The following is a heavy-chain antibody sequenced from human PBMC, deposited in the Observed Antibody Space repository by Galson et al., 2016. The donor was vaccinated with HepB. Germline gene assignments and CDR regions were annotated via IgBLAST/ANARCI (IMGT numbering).Heavy chain of an antibody. J-gene: IGHJ3*01. V-gene: IGHV3-23*01. CDR2: ISSSGLTT. Sequence: ETLSLTCAVSGGSVSSGDYHWSWIRQPPGKGLEWVSGISSSGLTTYYEESVKGRFVISRDNSKNTLSLQINGLRAEDTAVYYCAKDFLDHLGIVDNAFHVWGQGTTVTVSS. CDR1: GGSVSSGDYH. CDR3: AKDFLDHLGIVDNAFHV. D-gene: IGHD1-26*01.